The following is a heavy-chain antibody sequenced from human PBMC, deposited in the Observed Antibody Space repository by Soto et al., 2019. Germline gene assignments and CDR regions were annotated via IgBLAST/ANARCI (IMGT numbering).Heavy chain of an antibody. Sequence: QVQLVESGGGVVQPGRSLRLSCAASGFTFSSYAMHWVRQAPGKGLEWVAVISYDGSNKYYADSVKGRFTISRDNSKNTLYLQMNSLRAEDTAVYYCARKMPSVAGPFDYWGQGTLVTVSS. CDR3: ARKMPSVAGPFDY. D-gene: IGHD6-19*01. CDR1: GFTFSSYA. J-gene: IGHJ4*02. V-gene: IGHV3-30-3*01. CDR2: ISYDGSNK.